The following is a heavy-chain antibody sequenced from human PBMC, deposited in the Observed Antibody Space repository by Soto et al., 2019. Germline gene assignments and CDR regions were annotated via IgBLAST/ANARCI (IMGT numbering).Heavy chain of an antibody. J-gene: IGHJ6*02. CDR2: IIPIFGTA. CDR1: GGTFSSYA. Sequence: QVQLVQSGAEVKKPGSSVKVSCKASGGTFSSYAISWVRQAPGQGLEWMGGIIPIFGTANYAQKFQGRVTITADESTSTAYMELSSLRSEDTAVYYCARGFRVLGYGSGSYYNKVFYYYYGMDVWGQGTTVTVSS. D-gene: IGHD3-10*01. CDR3: ARGFRVLGYGSGSYYNKVFYYYYGMDV. V-gene: IGHV1-69*01.